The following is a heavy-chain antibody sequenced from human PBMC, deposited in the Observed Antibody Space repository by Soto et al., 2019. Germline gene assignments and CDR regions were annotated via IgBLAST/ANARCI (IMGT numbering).Heavy chain of an antibody. Sequence: PGGSLRLSCAASGFTFSSDWMHWVRQAPGKGLVWVSRINTDGSGTSYADSVKGRFTISRDNAKNTPYLQMNSLRAEDTAMYYSTRDRRGPQHYLDYWGQGNMVTVSS. J-gene: IGHJ4*02. V-gene: IGHV3-74*01. D-gene: IGHD3-10*01. CDR3: TRDRRGPQHYLDY. CDR1: GFTFSSDW. CDR2: INTDGSGT.